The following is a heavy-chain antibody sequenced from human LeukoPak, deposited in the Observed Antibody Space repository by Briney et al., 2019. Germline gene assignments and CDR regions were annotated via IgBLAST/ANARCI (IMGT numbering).Heavy chain of an antibody. D-gene: IGHD2-2*01. CDR3: ASQPPHCSSTSCYVDY. Sequence: GGSLRLSCAASGFTFSSYSMNWVRQAPGKGLEWVSSISSSSSYIYYADSVKGRFTISRDNAKNSLYLQMNSLRAEDTAVYYCASQPPHCSSTSCYVDYWGQGTLVTVSS. V-gene: IGHV3-21*01. J-gene: IGHJ4*02. CDR1: GFTFSSYS. CDR2: ISSSSSYI.